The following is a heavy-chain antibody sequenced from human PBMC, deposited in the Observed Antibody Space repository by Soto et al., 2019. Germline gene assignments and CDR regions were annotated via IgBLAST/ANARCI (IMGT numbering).Heavy chain of an antibody. CDR1: GGSISSYY. V-gene: IGHV4-59*12. J-gene: IGHJ5*02. D-gene: IGHD3-22*01. CDR3: ARGVITMIVVVTHRNWFDP. Sequence: PSETLSLTCTASGGSISSYYWSWIRQPPGKGLEWIGYIYYSGSTNYNPSLKSRVTISVDTSKNQFSLKLSSVTAADTAVYCCARGVITMIVVVTHRNWFDPWGQGTLVTVSS. CDR2: IYYSGST.